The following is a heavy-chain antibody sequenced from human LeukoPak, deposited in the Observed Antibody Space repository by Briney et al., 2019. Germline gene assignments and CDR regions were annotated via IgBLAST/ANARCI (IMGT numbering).Heavy chain of an antibody. D-gene: IGHD6-19*01. CDR2: ISGSGGST. CDR3: AKVSSGWLLNWFDP. Sequence: GGSLRLSCAASGFTFSSYAMSWVRQAPGKGLEWVSAISGSGGSTYYADSVKGRFTISRDNSKNTLYLQMNSLRAEDTAVYYCAKVSSGWLLNWFDPWGQGTLVTVSP. CDR1: GFTFSSYA. J-gene: IGHJ5*02. V-gene: IGHV3-23*01.